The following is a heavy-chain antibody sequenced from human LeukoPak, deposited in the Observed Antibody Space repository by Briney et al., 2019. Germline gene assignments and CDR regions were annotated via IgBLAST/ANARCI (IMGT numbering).Heavy chain of an antibody. Sequence: ASVKVSCKASGYTFTSYGISWVRQAPGQGLEWMGWISAYNGNTNHAQMLQGRVTMTTDTTTSTAYMELSSLRSDDPAVYYCATCSAGSCYPDAFDIWGQGTMVTVSS. V-gene: IGHV1-18*01. CDR1: GYTFTSYG. CDR2: ISAYNGNT. D-gene: IGHD2-15*01. CDR3: ATCSAGSCYPDAFDI. J-gene: IGHJ3*02.